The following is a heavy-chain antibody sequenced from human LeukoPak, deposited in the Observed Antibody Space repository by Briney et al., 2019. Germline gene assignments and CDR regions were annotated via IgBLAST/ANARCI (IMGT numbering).Heavy chain of an antibody. CDR3: AKDLGYCSSTSCSMEASYYYYGMDV. J-gene: IGHJ6*02. CDR1: GFTFSSYG. V-gene: IGHV3-30*18. Sequence: PGRSLRLSCAASGFTFSSYGMHWVRQAPGKGLEWVAVISYDGSNKYYADSVKGRFTISRDNSKNTLYLQMNSLRAEDTAVYYCAKDLGYCSSTSCSMEASYYYYGMDVWGQGTTVTVSS. D-gene: IGHD2-2*01. CDR2: ISYDGSNK.